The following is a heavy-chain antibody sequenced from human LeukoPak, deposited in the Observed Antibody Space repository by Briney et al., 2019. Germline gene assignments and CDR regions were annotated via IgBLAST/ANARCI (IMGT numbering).Heavy chain of an antibody. CDR2: INEDGSDK. Sequence: GGSLRPSCAASGFTFSSYWMNWVRQAPGKGLEWVANINEDGSDKYHVDSVKGRFTISRDNAKNSLYLQMNSLRAEDTAVYYCARNLRLHTPRAFDIWGQGTMVTVSS. V-gene: IGHV3-7*05. CDR1: GFTFSSYW. J-gene: IGHJ3*02. CDR3: ARNLRLHTPRAFDI. D-gene: IGHD5-24*01.